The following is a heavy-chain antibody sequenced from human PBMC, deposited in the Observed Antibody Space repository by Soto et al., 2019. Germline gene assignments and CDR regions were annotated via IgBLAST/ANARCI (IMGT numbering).Heavy chain of an antibody. CDR3: AGGVYYYDSSGYHEY. Sequence: GGSLRLSCAASGFTFSSYSMNWVRQAPGMGLEWVSSISSSSSYIYYADSVKGRFTIYSDHANNSLSLQMTSLRAEDTAVYYCAGGVYYYDSSGYHEYWGQGTLVTVSS. CDR1: GFTFSSYS. CDR2: ISSSSSYI. D-gene: IGHD3-22*01. J-gene: IGHJ4*02. V-gene: IGHV3-21*01.